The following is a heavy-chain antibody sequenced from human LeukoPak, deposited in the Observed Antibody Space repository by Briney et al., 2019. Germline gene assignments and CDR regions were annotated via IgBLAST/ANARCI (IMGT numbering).Heavy chain of an antibody. D-gene: IGHD3-16*02. Sequence: EGSLRLSCAASGFTFSDYSMNWVRQAPGKGLEWVSSISTSSTYMYYADSMKGRFTISRDDAKNSLYLQMNSLRAEDTAVYYCARHRTASDYWGQGTLVTVSS. CDR3: ARHRTASDY. CDR1: GFTFSDYS. CDR2: ISTSSTYM. V-gene: IGHV3-21*01. J-gene: IGHJ4*02.